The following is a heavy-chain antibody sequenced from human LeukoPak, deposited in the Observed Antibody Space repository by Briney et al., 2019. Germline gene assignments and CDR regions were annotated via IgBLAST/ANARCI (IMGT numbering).Heavy chain of an antibody. J-gene: IGHJ4*02. D-gene: IGHD3-22*01. CDR1: GFTFDDYA. V-gene: IGHV3-43*02. Sequence: GGSLILSCAASGFTFDDYAMHWVRQAPGKGLEWVSLISGDGGSTYYADSVKGRFTISRDNSKNSLYLQMNSLRTEDTALYYCAKGQQRYYYVSSGYTFDYWGQGTLVTVSS. CDR2: ISGDGGST. CDR3: AKGQQRYYYVSSGYTFDY.